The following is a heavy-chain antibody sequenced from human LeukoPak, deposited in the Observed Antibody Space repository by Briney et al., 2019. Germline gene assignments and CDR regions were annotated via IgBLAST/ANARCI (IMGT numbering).Heavy chain of an antibody. D-gene: IGHD3-22*01. Sequence: ASVKVSCKASGYTFTGYYMHWVRQAPGQGLEGMVWINANSGGTNYAQKFQGRVTMTRDTSISTAYMELSRLRSDHTAVDTCAGLYDSSHTAAFAIWGQGTMVTVSS. V-gene: IGHV1-2*02. J-gene: IGHJ3*02. CDR1: GYTFTGYY. CDR3: AGLYDSSHTAAFAI. CDR2: INANSGGT.